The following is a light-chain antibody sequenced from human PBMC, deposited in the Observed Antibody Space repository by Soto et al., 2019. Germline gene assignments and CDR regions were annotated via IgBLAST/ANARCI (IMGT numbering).Light chain of an antibody. CDR1: QGINTF. V-gene: IGKV1-9*01. Sequence: IPCTQFTFSLSASVGGRVTITWRASQGINTFLAWNQQKPGKAPNLLIYAASTLQSGVPSRFSGSGSGTDFTLNISSLQPEDSATYYSQQLVSYPSTFGGGTK. J-gene: IGKJ4*01. CDR3: QQLVSYPST. CDR2: AAS.